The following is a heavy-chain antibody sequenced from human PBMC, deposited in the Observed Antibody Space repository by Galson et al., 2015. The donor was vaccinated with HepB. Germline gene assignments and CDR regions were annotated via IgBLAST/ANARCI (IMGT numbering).Heavy chain of an antibody. J-gene: IGHJ4*02. D-gene: IGHD5-24*01. Sequence: SVKVSCQASGYTFTSYALNWVRQAPGQGLEWMGWINTNTGNPTYAQGFTGRFVFSLDTSVSTAYLQISSLKAEDTAVYYCASEMATMNFDYWGQGTLVTVSS. CDR3: ASEMATMNFDY. CDR1: GYTFTSYA. CDR2: INTNTGNP. V-gene: IGHV7-4-1*02.